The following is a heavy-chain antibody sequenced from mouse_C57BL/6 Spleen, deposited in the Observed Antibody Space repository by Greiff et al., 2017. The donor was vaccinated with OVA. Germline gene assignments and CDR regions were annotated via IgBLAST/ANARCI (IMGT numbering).Heavy chain of an antibody. J-gene: IGHJ4*01. CDR3: ARDQGYPYYAMDY. D-gene: IGHD3-1*01. Sequence: ESGPGLVKPSQSLSLTCSVTGYSITSGYYWNWIRQFPGNKLEWMGYISYDGSNNYNPSLKNRISITRDTSKNQFFLKLNSVTTEDTATYYCARDQGYPYYAMDYWGQGTSVTVSS. CDR1: GYSITSGYY. V-gene: IGHV3-6*01. CDR2: ISYDGSN.